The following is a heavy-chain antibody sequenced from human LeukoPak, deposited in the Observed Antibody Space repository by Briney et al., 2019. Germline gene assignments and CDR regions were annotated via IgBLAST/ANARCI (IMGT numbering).Heavy chain of an antibody. Sequence: ASVKVSCKASGYTFTSYGISWVRQSPGQGLEWMGWISAYNGNTNYAQKLQGRVTMTTDTSTSTAYMELRSLRSDDTAVYYCARIPGRLRADYYYYYMDVWGKGTTVTVSS. CDR2: ISAYNGNT. D-gene: IGHD5-12*01. J-gene: IGHJ6*03. CDR1: GYTFTSYG. V-gene: IGHV1-18*01. CDR3: ARIPGRLRADYYYYYMDV.